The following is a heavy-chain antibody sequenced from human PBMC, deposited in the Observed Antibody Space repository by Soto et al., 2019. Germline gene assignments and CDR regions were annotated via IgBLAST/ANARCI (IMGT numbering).Heavy chain of an antibody. Sequence: QVQLVESGGGVVQPGRSLRLSCAASGFTFSSYGMRWVRQAPGKGLEWVAVIWYDGSNKYYADSVKGRFTISRDNSKTTLYLQINTLRAEDKTVYYCARDLAVAARPSHWFDPWGQGTLVTVSS. CDR2: IWYDGSNK. CDR1: GFTFSSYG. V-gene: IGHV3-33*01. CDR3: ARDLAVAARPSHWFDP. D-gene: IGHD6-6*01. J-gene: IGHJ5*02.